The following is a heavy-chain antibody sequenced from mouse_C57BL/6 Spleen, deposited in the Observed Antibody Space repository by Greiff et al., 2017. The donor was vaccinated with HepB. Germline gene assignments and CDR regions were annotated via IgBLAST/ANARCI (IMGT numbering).Heavy chain of an antibody. V-gene: IGHV3-6*01. CDR1: GYSITSGYY. J-gene: IGHJ4*01. Sequence: EVKLQESGPGLVKPSQSLSLTCSVTGYSITSGYYWNWIRQFPGNKLEWMGYISYDGSNNYNPSLKNRISITRDTSKNQFFLKLNSVTTEDTATYYCARDLLLRAMDYWGQGTSVTVSS. CDR2: ISYDGSN. CDR3: ARDLLLRAMDY. D-gene: IGHD2-1*01.